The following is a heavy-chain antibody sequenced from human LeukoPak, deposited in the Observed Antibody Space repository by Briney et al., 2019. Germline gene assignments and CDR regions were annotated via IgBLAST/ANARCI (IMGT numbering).Heavy chain of an antibody. CDR1: GFTFSGYW. CDR3: ARDHFEPGVILDY. J-gene: IGHJ4*02. Sequence: GGSLRLSCAASGFTFSGYWMNWVRQAPGKGLVWVSRINNVGTTTSYADSVKGRFTISRDNAKNSLYLQMNSLRAEDTAVYYCARDHFEPGVILDYWGQGNLVTVSS. D-gene: IGHD3-9*01. V-gene: IGHV3-74*01. CDR2: INNVGTTT.